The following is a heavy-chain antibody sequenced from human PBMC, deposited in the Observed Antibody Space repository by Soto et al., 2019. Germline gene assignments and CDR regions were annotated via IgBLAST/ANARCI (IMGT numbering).Heavy chain of an antibody. Sequence: GGSLRLSCAASGVTFSSYAMSWVRQAPRKGLEWVSAISGGATAAAYADSVKGRFTVSRDKSKNTLYLQMNSLRAEDTAVYYCARCGGDSCSVGYFDYWGQGALVTVSS. CDR3: ARCGGDSCSVGYFDY. D-gene: IGHD2-21*01. CDR2: ISGGATAA. J-gene: IGHJ4*02. CDR1: GVTFSSYA. V-gene: IGHV3-23*01.